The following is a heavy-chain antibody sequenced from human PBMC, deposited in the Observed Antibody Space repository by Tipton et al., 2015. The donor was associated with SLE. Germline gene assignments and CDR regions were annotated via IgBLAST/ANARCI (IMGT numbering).Heavy chain of an antibody. CDR1: GGTFSSHA. Sequence: QVQLVQSGAEVKKPGSTVKVSCKASGGTFSSHAISWVRQAPGQGLEWMGGIIPIFGTANYAQKFQGRVTITTDESTSTAYMELSSLRSEDTAVYYCARRDRYYDFWSGADAFDIWGQGTMVTVSS. D-gene: IGHD3-3*01. CDR3: ARRDRYYDFWSGADAFDI. J-gene: IGHJ3*02. CDR2: IIPIFGTA. V-gene: IGHV1-69*01.